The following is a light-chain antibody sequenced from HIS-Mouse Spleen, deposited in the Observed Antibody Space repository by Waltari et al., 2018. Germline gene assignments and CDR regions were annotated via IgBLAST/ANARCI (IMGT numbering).Light chain of an antibody. CDR1: QGISSY. V-gene: IGKV1-9*01. CDR3: QQLNSYPWT. CDR2: AAS. Sequence: DIQLTQSPSFLSASVGERVPITCRASQGISSYLAWYQQKPGKAPKLLIYAASTLQSGVPSRFSGSGSGTEFTLTISSLQPEDFATYYCQQLNSYPWTFGQGTKVEIK. J-gene: IGKJ1*01.